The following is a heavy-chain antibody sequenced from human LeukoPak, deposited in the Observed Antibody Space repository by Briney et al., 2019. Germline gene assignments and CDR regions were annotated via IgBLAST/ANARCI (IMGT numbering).Heavy chain of an antibody. CDR3: ARDPNARLRVP. D-gene: IGHD5-12*01. CDR2: MNPNSGNT. V-gene: IGHV1-8*01. Sequence: ASVKVSCKASGYTFTSYDINWVRQATGQGLEWMGWMNPNSGNTGYAQKFQGRVTMTRDTSISTAYMELSRLRSDDTAVYYCARDPNARLRVPWGQGTLVTVSS. J-gene: IGHJ5*02. CDR1: GYTFTSYD.